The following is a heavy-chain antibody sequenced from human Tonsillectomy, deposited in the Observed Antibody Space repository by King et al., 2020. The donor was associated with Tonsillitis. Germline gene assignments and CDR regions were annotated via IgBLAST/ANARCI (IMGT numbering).Heavy chain of an antibody. J-gene: IGHJ4*02. CDR2: IYHSGST. D-gene: IGHD2-21*01. CDR1: GYSISSGYS. V-gene: IGHV4-38-2*02. CDR3: AREVRLGLYYFDY. Sequence: QLQESGPGLVKPSETLSLTCAVSGYSISSGYSWGWIRQPPGKGLEWIGSIYHSGSTYYNPSLKSRVTISLDTSKNQFSLKLTSVTSADTAMYYCAREVRLGLYYFDYWGQGTLVTVSS.